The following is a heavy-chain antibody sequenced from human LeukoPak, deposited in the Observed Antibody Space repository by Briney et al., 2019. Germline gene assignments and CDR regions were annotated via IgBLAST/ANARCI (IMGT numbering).Heavy chain of an antibody. CDR3: ARDPHSYGSPVLFDY. J-gene: IGHJ4*02. D-gene: IGHD5-18*01. CDR1: GFTFSSYG. CDR2: IWYDGSNK. Sequence: GRSLRLSCAASGFTFSSYGMHWVRQAPGKGLERVAVIWYDGSNKYYADSVKGRFTISRDNSKNTLYLQMNSLRAEDTAVCYCARDPHSYGSPVLFDYWGQGTLVTVSS. V-gene: IGHV3-33*01.